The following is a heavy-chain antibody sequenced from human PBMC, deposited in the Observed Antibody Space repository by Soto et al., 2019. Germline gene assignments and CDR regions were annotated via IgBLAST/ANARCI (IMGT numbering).Heavy chain of an antibody. CDR1: GYTFTRYA. D-gene: IGHD2-15*01. Sequence: ASVKVSCKASGYTFTRYAMHWVRQAPGQRLEWMGWINAGNGNTKYSQKFQGRVTITRDTSASTAYMELSSLRSEDTAVYYCARESVVGSGGWFDPWGQGTLVTVSS. CDR3: ARESVVGSGGWFDP. V-gene: IGHV1-3*01. J-gene: IGHJ5*02. CDR2: INAGNGNT.